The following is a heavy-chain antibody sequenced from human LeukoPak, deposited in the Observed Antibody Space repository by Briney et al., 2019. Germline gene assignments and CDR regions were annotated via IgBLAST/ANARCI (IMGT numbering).Heavy chain of an antibody. Sequence: GGSLRLSCAASGFTFSSYDMHWVRQATGKGLEWVSAIGTAGDTYYPGSVKGRFTISGENAKNSLYLQMNSLRAEDTAVYYCAAVSYYDSSGYYWGQGTLVTVSS. CDR1: GFTFSSYD. CDR2: IGTAGDT. J-gene: IGHJ4*02. CDR3: AAVSYYDSSGYY. D-gene: IGHD3-22*01. V-gene: IGHV3-13*01.